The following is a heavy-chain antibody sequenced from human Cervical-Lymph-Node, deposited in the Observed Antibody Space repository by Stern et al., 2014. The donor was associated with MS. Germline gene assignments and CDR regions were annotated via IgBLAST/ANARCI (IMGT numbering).Heavy chain of an antibody. Sequence: QVQLQESGPGLVRPSQTLSLTCTVSGASVNSGDYHWNWIRQPAGKGLEWLGRIYTSGDAHYKPSLKSRVTISLDTSKKPRAPKLSSVTAADTAVYYCASQDGNYNWKDEVFYYHALDVWGQGTTVTVSS. V-gene: IGHV4-61*02. J-gene: IGHJ6*02. D-gene: IGHD1-1*01. CDR2: IYTSGDA. CDR1: GASVNSGDYH. CDR3: ASQDGNYNWKDEVFYYHALDV.